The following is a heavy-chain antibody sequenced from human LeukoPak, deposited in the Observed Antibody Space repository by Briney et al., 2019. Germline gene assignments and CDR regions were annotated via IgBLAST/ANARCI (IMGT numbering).Heavy chain of an antibody. Sequence: ASVNVSCKASGYTFTSNWMHWVRQAPGQGLEWMGRINPNSGDTNYAQNFQGRVTMTRDTSISTAYMELSRLRSDDTAVYYCARDYCSSTSCLFDYWGQGTLVTVSS. D-gene: IGHD2-2*01. V-gene: IGHV1-2*06. CDR2: INPNSGDT. CDR3: ARDYCSSTSCLFDY. CDR1: GYTFTSNW. J-gene: IGHJ4*02.